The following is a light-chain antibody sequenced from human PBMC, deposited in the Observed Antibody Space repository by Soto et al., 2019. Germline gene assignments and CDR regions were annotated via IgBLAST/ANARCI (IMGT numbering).Light chain of an antibody. CDR1: QSVSSN. CDR2: GAS. J-gene: IGKJ1*01. V-gene: IGKV3-15*01. Sequence: EIVMTQSPVTLSVSPGERATLSCRASQSVSSNLAWYQQKPGQAPRLLIYGASTRATGIPDRFSGSVSGTEFTLTISSLQSEDSAVYYCQQCTNWPRTFGQGTKVEIK. CDR3: QQCTNWPRT.